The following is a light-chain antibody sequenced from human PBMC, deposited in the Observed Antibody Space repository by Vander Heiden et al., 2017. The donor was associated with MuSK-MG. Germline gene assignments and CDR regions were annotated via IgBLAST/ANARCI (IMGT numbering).Light chain of an antibody. V-gene: IGLV2-18*02. CDR2: EVS. Sequence: QSALTQPPSVSGSPGQAVTISCTGTSSDVGSYNRVSWYQQPPGTAPKLMLYEVSKRPAGVPARFSGSKSGNTASLTISGLQDEDEADYYCSSYTSSSTLVFGGGTKLTVL. CDR1: SSDVGSYNR. J-gene: IGLJ2*01. CDR3: SSYTSSSTLV.